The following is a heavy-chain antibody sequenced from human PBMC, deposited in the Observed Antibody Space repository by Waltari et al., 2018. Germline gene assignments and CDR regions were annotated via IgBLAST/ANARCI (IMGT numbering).Heavy chain of an antibody. CDR2: LNNGGDYK. CDR3: ARGKAFDP. J-gene: IGHJ5*02. Sequence: VRLVGLGGGRVEPGDAPRLSWGGGGVSFDEYSMNWVRQAPGKGLEWVSSLNNGGDYKGYADSVEGRFTISRDNDKNTLYLQMNDLRVDDTAIYYCARGKAFDPWGQGTRVNVSS. CDR1: GVSFDEYS. V-gene: IGHV3-21*06.